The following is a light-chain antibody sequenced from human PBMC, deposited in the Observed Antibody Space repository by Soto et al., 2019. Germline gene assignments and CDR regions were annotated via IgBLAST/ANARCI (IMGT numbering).Light chain of an antibody. V-gene: IGKV1-12*01. Sequence: DIQMTQSPSSVPASVGDRVTITCRASQDISSWLAWYQQKPGKAPKLLIYVTSSLQSWVPSRFSGIVSGTEFTLSICCLQPEDFATYYCQQANNFPLTFGGGTKV. CDR2: VTS. J-gene: IGKJ4*01. CDR1: QDISSW. CDR3: QQANNFPLT.